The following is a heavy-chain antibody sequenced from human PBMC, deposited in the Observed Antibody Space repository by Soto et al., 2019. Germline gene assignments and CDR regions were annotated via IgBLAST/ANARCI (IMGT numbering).Heavy chain of an antibody. D-gene: IGHD1-1*01. Sequence: SETLSLTCAVSGYSISSGYHWGWIRQPPGNGLEWIGSIYHSGSTYYNPSLKSRVTISVDTSKNQFSLKLSSVTAADTAVYYWARGTRGPEENWFDPWGQGTLVTVSS. CDR1: GYSISSGYH. CDR2: IYHSGST. CDR3: ARGTRGPEENWFDP. V-gene: IGHV4-38-2*01. J-gene: IGHJ5*02.